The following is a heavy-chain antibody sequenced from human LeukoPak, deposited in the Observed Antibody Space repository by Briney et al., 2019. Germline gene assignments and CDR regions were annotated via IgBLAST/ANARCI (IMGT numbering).Heavy chain of an antibody. D-gene: IGHD4-17*01. V-gene: IGHV4-30-2*01. CDR2: IYHSGST. J-gene: IGHJ4*02. Sequence: ASETLSLTCTVSGGSISSGGYYWSWIRQHPGKGLEWIGYIYHSGSTYYNPSLKSRVTISVDRSKNQFSLKLSSVTAADTAVYYCARVRGDYGHYYFDYWGQGTLVTVSS. CDR1: GGSISSGGYY. CDR3: ARVRGDYGHYYFDY.